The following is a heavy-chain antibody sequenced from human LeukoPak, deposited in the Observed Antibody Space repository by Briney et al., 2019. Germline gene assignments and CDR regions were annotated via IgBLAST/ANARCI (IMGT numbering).Heavy chain of an antibody. CDR3: ARDLKYCTGGVCRYSHRSLFI. CDR2: ISAYNGNT. V-gene: IGHV1-18*01. D-gene: IGHD2-8*02. Sequence: ASVKVSCKASGYTFTSYGISWVRQAPGQGLEWMGWISAYNGNTNYAQKLQGRVTMTTDTSTSTAYMELRSLRSDDTAVYYCARDLKYCTGGVCRYSHRSLFIWGQGTMVTVSS. J-gene: IGHJ3*02. CDR1: GYTFTSYG.